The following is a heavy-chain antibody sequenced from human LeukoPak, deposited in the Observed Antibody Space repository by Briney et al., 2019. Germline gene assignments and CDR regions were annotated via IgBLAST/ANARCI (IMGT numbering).Heavy chain of an antibody. Sequence: SETLSLTCSVSGYSISSAYYWGWIRQPPGKGLEWIGTMYHSGSTNYNPSLKSRVTISVDTSKNQFSLKLSSVTAADTAVYYCARGPLYNPYYYGSGSRNYYFDYWGQGTLVTVSS. CDR2: MYHSGST. J-gene: IGHJ4*02. CDR1: GYSISSAYY. D-gene: IGHD3-10*01. V-gene: IGHV4-38-2*02. CDR3: ARGPLYNPYYYGSGSRNYYFDY.